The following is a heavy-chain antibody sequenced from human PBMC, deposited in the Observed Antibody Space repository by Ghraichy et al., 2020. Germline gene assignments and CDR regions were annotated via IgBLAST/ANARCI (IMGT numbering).Heavy chain of an antibody. D-gene: IGHD5-24*01. V-gene: IGHV4-59*01. CDR1: GGSISSYY. Sequence: SETLSLTCTVSGGSISSYYWSWIRQPPGKGLEWIGYIYYSGSTNYNPSLKSRVTISVDTSKNQFSLKLSSVTAADTAVYYCARGSRDGYNWPYYWGQGTLVTVSS. CDR3: ARGSRDGYNWPYY. CDR2: IYYSGST. J-gene: IGHJ4*02.